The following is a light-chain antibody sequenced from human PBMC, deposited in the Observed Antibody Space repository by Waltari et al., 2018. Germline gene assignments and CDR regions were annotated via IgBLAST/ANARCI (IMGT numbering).Light chain of an antibody. CDR3: QQLNSYPLT. J-gene: IGKJ3*01. CDR2: AAS. Sequence: IQLHQSPSFLSASVGDRVTITCRTSQGISSSLAWYQQKPGKAPELLIYAASTLQSGVPSRFSGSGSGTEFTLTISSLQPEDFATYYCQQLNSYPLTFGPGTKVDVK. V-gene: IGKV1-9*01. CDR1: QGISSS.